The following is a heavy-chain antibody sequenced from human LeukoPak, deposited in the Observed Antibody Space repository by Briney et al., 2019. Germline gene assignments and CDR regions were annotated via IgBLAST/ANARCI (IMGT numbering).Heavy chain of an antibody. D-gene: IGHD3-9*01. Sequence: PGGSLRLSCAASGFIFDDYAMHWVRRAPGKGLQWVSGITRNNAIIGYVDSVKGRFTISRDSAKNSLYLQMNSLRPKDTAFYYCARGDILTTRQLDSWGLGTLVTVSS. CDR3: ARGDILTTRQLDS. V-gene: IGHV3-9*01. CDR2: ITRNNAII. J-gene: IGHJ4*02. CDR1: GFIFDDYA.